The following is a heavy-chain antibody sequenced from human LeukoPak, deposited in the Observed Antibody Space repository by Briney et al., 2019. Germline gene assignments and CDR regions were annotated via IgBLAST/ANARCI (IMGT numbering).Heavy chain of an antibody. J-gene: IGHJ4*02. D-gene: IGHD3-9*01. V-gene: IGHV1-46*01. CDR1: GYTFTSYY. CDR3: ARGRTGLRYFDWFLPYFDY. CDR2: INPSGGST. Sequence: ASVKVSCKASGYTFTSYYMHWVRQAPGQGLEWMGIINPSGGSTSYAQKFQGRVTMTRDTSTSTVYMELSSLRSEDTAVYYCARGRTGLRYFDWFLPYFDYWGQGTLVTASS.